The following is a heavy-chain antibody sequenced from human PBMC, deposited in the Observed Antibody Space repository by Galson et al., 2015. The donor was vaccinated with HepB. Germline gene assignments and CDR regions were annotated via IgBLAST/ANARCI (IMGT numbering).Heavy chain of an antibody. D-gene: IGHD3-10*01. CDR2: ISYDGSNK. V-gene: IGHV3-30*04. CDR3: ARDYPRGGVRGVISFLFDP. Sequence: SLRLSCAASGFTFSSYAMHWVRQAPGKGLEWVAVISYDGSNKYYADSVKGRFTISRDNSKNTLYLQMNSLRAEDTAVYYCARDYPRGGVRGVISFLFDPWGQGTLVTVSS. J-gene: IGHJ5*02. CDR1: GFTFSSYA.